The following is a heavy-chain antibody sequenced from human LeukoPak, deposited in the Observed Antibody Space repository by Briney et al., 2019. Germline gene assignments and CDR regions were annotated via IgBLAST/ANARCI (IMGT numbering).Heavy chain of an antibody. Sequence: PSETLSLTCTVSGGSISSYYWSWIRQPAGKGLEWIGRIYTSGSTNYNPSLKSRVTMSVDTSKNQFSLKLSSVTAADTAVYYCARDYRYCSSTSCSHAFDIWGQGTMVTVSS. CDR1: GGSISSYY. D-gene: IGHD2-2*01. V-gene: IGHV4-4*07. CDR3: ARDYRYCSSTSCSHAFDI. J-gene: IGHJ3*02. CDR2: IYTSGST.